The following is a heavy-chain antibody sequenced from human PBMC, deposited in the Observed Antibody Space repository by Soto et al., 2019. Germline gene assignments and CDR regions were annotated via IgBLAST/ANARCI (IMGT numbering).Heavy chain of an antibody. D-gene: IGHD6-13*01. Sequence: QVQLVQSGAEVKKPGASVKVSCKASGYTFTSDDINWVRQATGQGLEWMGWMYPYSGDTGYAQKFQGRVTMTRDTSISTAYMELSSLSSEDTAVYYCARGVAAAGTDWFDPWGQGTLVTVSS. CDR1: GYTFTSDD. CDR3: ARGVAAAGTDWFDP. CDR2: MYPYSGDT. J-gene: IGHJ5*02. V-gene: IGHV1-8*01.